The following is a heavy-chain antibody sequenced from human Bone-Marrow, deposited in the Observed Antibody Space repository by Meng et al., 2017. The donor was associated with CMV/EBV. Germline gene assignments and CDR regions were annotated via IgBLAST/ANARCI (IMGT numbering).Heavy chain of an antibody. J-gene: IGHJ4*02. CDR2: MNPNIGNT. CDR3: AKGLFGMIDS. Sequence: ASVKVSCKASGGTFSSYAISWVRQAPGHGLEWMGWMNPNIGNTVYAQKFEGRVTITRNTSISTAYMELSSLKSEDTAVYYCAKGLFGMIDSWGQGTLVTVSS. D-gene: IGHD3-3*01. V-gene: IGHV1-8*03. CDR1: GGTFSSYA.